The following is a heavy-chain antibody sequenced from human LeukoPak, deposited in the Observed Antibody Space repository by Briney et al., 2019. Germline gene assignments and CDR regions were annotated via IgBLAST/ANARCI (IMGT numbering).Heavy chain of an antibody. CDR1: GFTLSSYA. D-gene: IGHD6-13*01. CDR2: ISSSGGST. J-gene: IGHJ4*02. CDR3: TKGGGIASAGTDFDF. Sequence: GGSLRLSCAASGFTLSSYAMSWVRQVPGKGLEWVSGISSSGGSTCYADSVKGRFTISRDISKNTVHLQMNSLRGEDTALYYCTKGGGIASAGTDFDFWGQGTLVTVSS. V-gene: IGHV3-23*01.